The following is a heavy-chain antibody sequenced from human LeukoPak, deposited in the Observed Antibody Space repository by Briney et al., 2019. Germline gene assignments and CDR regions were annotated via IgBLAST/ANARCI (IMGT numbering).Heavy chain of an antibody. V-gene: IGHV4-30-4*07. Sequence: PSETLSLTCAVSGGSISSGGYSWSWIRQPPGKGLEWIGYRSTYYNPSLKSRVTISVDTSKNQFSLKLSSVTAADTAVYYCARVVPAAYYYYYYMDVWGKGTTVTVSS. CDR2: RST. CDR1: GGSISSGGYS. D-gene: IGHD2-2*01. CDR3: ARVVPAAYYYYYYMDV. J-gene: IGHJ6*03.